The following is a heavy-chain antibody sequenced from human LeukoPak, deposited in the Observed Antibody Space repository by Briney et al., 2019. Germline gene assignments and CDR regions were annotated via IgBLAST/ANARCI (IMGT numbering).Heavy chain of an antibody. Sequence: ASMKGSCKASCYTFSSYGISWVGQGPGQRLELMGWISAYNGNTNYAQKLQGRVTMTTDTSTSTAYMELRSLRSDDTAVYYCARIYYSSGRYAPKYYFDYWGQGTLVTVSS. CDR3: ARIYYSSGRYAPKYYFDY. V-gene: IGHV1-18*01. D-gene: IGHD6-19*01. CDR2: ISAYNGNT. J-gene: IGHJ4*02. CDR1: CYTFSSYG.